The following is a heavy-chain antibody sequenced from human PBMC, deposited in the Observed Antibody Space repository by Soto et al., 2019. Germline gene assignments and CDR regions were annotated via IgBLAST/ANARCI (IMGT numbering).Heavy chain of an antibody. D-gene: IGHD3-10*01. CDR2: ISAYNGNT. V-gene: IGHV1-18*01. Sequence: ASVKVSCKASGYTFTSYGISWVRQAPGQGLEWMGWISAYNGNTNYAQKLQGRVTMTTDTSTSTAYMELRSLISDDTAVYYCARWVRGVITYYYYYGMDVWGQGTTVTVSS. CDR1: GYTFTSYG. CDR3: ARWVRGVITYYYYYGMDV. J-gene: IGHJ6*02.